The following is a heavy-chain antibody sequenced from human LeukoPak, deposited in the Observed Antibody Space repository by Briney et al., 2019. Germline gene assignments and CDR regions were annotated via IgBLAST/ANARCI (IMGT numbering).Heavy chain of an antibody. D-gene: IGHD6-19*01. J-gene: IGHJ4*02. CDR1: GLTFSSYW. CDR2: INSVGSST. Sequence: GGSLRLSCAASGLTFSSYWMHWVRQAPGKGLVWASRINSVGSSTSYADSVKGRFTISRDNAKNTLYLQMNSLRAEDTAVYYCARESSGWYLDYWGQGTLVTVSS. CDR3: ARESSGWYLDY. V-gene: IGHV3-74*01.